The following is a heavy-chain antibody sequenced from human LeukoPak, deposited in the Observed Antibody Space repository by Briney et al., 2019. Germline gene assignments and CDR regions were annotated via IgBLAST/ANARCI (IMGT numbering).Heavy chain of an antibody. J-gene: IGHJ4*02. CDR1: GGSISSGDYY. Sequence: PSETLSLTCAVSGGSISSGDYYWSWIRQPPGKGLEWIGYIYYSGSTYYNSSLKSRVTISVDTSKNQFSLKLSSVTAADTAVYYCARVEKADFWSGIGYYFDYWGQGTLVTVSS. V-gene: IGHV4-30-4*01. CDR3: ARVEKADFWSGIGYYFDY. D-gene: IGHD3-3*01. CDR2: IYYSGST.